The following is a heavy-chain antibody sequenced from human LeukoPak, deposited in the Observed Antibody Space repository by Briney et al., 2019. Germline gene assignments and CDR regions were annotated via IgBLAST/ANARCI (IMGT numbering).Heavy chain of an antibody. V-gene: IGHV1-2*02. J-gene: IGHJ4*02. CDR2: ISPFNGET. CDR3: ARDPEFHAVLPPARPHSDY. D-gene: IGHD2-8*02. Sequence: EASVKVSCKASGYTFTGYYLHWVRQAPGQGLEWMGWISPFNGETNVAQKFQGRVTMTRDMSITTGYMELSSLKSDDTAVYYCARDPEFHAVLPPARPHSDYWGQGTLVTVSS. CDR1: GYTFTGYY.